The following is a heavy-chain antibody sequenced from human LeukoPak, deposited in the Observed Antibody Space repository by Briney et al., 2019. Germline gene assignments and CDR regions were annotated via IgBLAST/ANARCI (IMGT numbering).Heavy chain of an antibody. CDR1: GYSFTTYW. CDR3: ARGDLVRGVIITFDY. V-gene: IGHV5-51*01. Sequence: GESLKISCRGSGYSFTTYWIGWVRQMPGKGLEWMGIIFPADSDTRYSPSFQGQVTISADKSISTAYLQWSSLKASDTAIYYCARGDLVRGVIITFDYWGQGTLVTVSS. J-gene: IGHJ4*02. CDR2: IFPADSDT. D-gene: IGHD3-10*01.